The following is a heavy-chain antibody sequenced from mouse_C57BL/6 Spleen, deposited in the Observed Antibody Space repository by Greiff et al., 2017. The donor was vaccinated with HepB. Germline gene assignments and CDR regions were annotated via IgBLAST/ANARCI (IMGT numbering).Heavy chain of an antibody. Sequence: EVQVVESGPGLVKPSQSLSLTCSVTGYSITSGYYWNWIRQFPGNKLEWMGYISYDGSNNYNPSLKNRISITRDTSKNQFFLKLNSVTTEDTATYYCAREGDSSGYGFAYWGQGTLVTVSA. CDR3: AREGDSSGYGFAY. V-gene: IGHV3-6*01. J-gene: IGHJ3*01. D-gene: IGHD3-2*02. CDR1: GYSITSGYY. CDR2: ISYDGSN.